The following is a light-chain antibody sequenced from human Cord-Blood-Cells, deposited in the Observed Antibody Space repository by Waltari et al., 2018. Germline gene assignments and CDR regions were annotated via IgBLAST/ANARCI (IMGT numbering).Light chain of an antibody. V-gene: IGKV3-11*01. CDR2: DAS. Sequence: EIVLTQSPATLSLSPGERATLSCRARQSVSSYLAWYQQKPGQAHRLLIYDASNRATGSPARFSGSGSGTDFTLTISSLEPEDFAVYYCQQRSNWPRTFGQGTKVEIK. CDR3: QQRSNWPRT. J-gene: IGKJ1*01. CDR1: QSVSSY.